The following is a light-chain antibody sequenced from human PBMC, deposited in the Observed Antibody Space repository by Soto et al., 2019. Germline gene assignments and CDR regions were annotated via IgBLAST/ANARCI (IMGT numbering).Light chain of an antibody. Sequence: QSVLTQSSSASASLGSSVKLTCTLSSGRSSYIIAWHQQQPGKAPRYLMKLEGSGSYNKGSGVPDLFSGSSSGADRYLTVSNLQFEDEADYYCETWDSDTPVFGGGTKLTVL. CDR1: SGRSSYI. J-gene: IGLJ2*01. CDR2: LEGSGSY. CDR3: ETWDSDTPV. V-gene: IGLV4-60*02.